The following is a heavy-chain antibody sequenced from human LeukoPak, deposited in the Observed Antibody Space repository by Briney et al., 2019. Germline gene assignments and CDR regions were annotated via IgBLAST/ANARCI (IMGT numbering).Heavy chain of an antibody. J-gene: IGHJ4*02. CDR1: GYTFTGYY. D-gene: IGHD3-22*01. Sequence: ASVKVSCKASGYTFTGYYLHWVRQAPGQGLEWMGWINPNSGGTKSTQKFQGRVTMARDTSISTAYMELRSLRSDDTAVYYCARDASLTYYYDSSGLLLIDYWGQGTLVTVSS. CDR3: ARDASLTYYYDSSGLLLIDY. CDR2: INPNSGGT. V-gene: IGHV1-2*02.